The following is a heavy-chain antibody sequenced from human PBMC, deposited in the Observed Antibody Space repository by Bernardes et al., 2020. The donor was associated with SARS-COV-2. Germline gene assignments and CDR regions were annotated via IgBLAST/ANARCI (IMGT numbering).Heavy chain of an antibody. CDR2: ISAYNGYT. J-gene: IGHJ4*02. CDR3: ARSLISDCSGGSCYPDYGYYCAD. V-gene: IGHV1-18*01. D-gene: IGHD2-15*01. Sequence: ASVKVSCKTSGYTFTAYVIIWVRQAPGQGLESMGWISAYNGYTNYAQKFQGRVTMTTDTSTSTAYMELRSLRSDDTAVYYCARSLISDCSGGSCYPDYGYYCADWGQGALLTVSS. CDR1: GYTFTAYV.